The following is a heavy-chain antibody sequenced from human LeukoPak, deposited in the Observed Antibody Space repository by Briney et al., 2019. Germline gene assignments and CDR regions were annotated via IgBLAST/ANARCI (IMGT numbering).Heavy chain of an antibody. D-gene: IGHD6-13*01. CDR1: GSTFSSFG. CDR3: VRGVGVSRFNYFDP. J-gene: IGHJ5*02. V-gene: IGHV3-33*01. CDR2: IWYDASNK. Sequence: GGSLRLSCAASGSTFSSFGMHWVRQAPGKGLEWVAVIWYDASNKYYADSVKGRFTISRDNSKNTLFLQMNSLRDDDTAVYYCVRGVGVSRFNYFDPWGQGTLVIVSS.